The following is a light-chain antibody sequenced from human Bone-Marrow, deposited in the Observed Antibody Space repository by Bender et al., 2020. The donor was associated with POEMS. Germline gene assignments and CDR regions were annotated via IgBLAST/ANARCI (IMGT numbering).Light chain of an antibody. CDR2: EVT. V-gene: IGLV2-14*02. CDR3: SSYAGSNSVL. CDR1: SRDVGSYNL. Sequence: QSALTQPASVSGSPGQSITISCTGTSRDVGSYNLVSWYQHHPGKAPLLIIYEVTKRPSGVPDRFSGSKSGNTASLTVSGLQVEDEADYYCSSYAGSNSVLFGGGTRLTVL. J-gene: IGLJ2*01.